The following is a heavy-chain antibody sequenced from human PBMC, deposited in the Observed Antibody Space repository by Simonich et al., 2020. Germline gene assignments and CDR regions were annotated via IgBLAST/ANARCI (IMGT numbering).Heavy chain of an antibody. CDR2: ISSSGSTI. D-gene: IGHD4-17*01. Sequence: EVQLVESGGGLVQPGGSLRLSCAASGFTFSSYERNWVRQAPGKGQELVSYISSSGSTIYYADSVKGRFTISRDNAKNSLYLQMNSLRAEDTAVYYCARHYYGDYYFDYWGQGTLVTVSS. J-gene: IGHJ4*02. V-gene: IGHV3-48*03. CDR1: GFTFSSYE. CDR3: ARHYYGDYYFDY.